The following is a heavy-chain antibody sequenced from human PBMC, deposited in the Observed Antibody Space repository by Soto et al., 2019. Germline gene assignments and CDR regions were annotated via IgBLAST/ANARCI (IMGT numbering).Heavy chain of an antibody. Sequence: EVQLVESGGTVIQVGGSLRLSCAASGFIFDDFTMHWVRLVPGKGLQWVSYINWDGRIVMFADSVKGRFTITRDNTNNHLYLQMNSLRSDDTARYYCAKDEGAAVESPGDWGHGTLVTVSS. D-gene: IGHD6-13*01. CDR2: INWDGRIV. V-gene: IGHV3-43*01. J-gene: IGHJ4*01. CDR3: AKDEGAAVESPGD. CDR1: GFIFDDFT.